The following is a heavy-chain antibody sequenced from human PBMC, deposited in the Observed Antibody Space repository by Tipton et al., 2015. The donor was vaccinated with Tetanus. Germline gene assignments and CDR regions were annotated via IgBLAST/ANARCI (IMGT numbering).Heavy chain of an antibody. D-gene: IGHD3-16*01. CDR2: IYPDDSDT. V-gene: IGHV5-51*01. Sequence: QSGPEVKKPGESLKISCKGSGYTFTRYWIGWVRQMPGKGLEWMGIIYPDDSDTKYSPSFQGQVTISIDKSITTAYLQWSSLKASDTAMYYCARPLTSVAFGGFAFDVWGQGTLVTVSS. CDR3: ARPLTSVAFGGFAFDV. CDR1: GYTFTRYW. J-gene: IGHJ3*01.